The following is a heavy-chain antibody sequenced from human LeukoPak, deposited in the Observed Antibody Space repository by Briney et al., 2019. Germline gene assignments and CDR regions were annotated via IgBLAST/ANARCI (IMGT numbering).Heavy chain of an antibody. CDR1: GYSINSGYY. CDR3: ARLAGGRSGYFDY. V-gene: IGHV4-38-2*01. Sequence: PSETLSLTCGVSGYSINSGYYWGWIRQPPGKGLEWIGSIYHSGSTYYNPSLKSRVTISVETSKNQFSLNLSSVTAADTAVYYCARLAGGRSGYFDYWGQGTLVTVSS. CDR2: IYHSGST. D-gene: IGHD3-10*01. J-gene: IGHJ4*02.